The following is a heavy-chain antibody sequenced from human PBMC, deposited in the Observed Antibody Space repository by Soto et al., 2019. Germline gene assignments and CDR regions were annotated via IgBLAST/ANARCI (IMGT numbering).Heavy chain of an antibody. J-gene: IGHJ3*02. V-gene: IGHV1-69*01. D-gene: IGHD3-22*01. CDR3: ARGDSSGHDAFDM. CDR2: IVTLFRTV. CDR1: GGTFSSYA. Sequence: QVQLVQSGAEVKKPGSSVKVSCKTSGGTFSSYAISWVRQAPRQGLEWMGGIVTLFRTVNYAQKFQGRVTITAGDSTSTAYMELSSLSSEDTAVYYCARGDSSGHDAFDMWGQGTRVTGSS.